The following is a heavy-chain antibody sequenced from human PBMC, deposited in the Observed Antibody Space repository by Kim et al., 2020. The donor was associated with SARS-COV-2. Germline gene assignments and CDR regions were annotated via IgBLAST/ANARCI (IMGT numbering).Heavy chain of an antibody. J-gene: IGHJ6*02. V-gene: IGHV3-9*01. CDR1: GFTFDDYA. CDR2: ISWNSGSI. D-gene: IGHD6-13*01. CDR3: GKDIRYSSSSLGMDV. Sequence: GGSLRLSCAASGFTFDDYAMHWVRQVPGKGLEWVSGISWNSGSIGYADSVKGRFTISRDNAKNSLYLQMNSLRAEDTALYYCGKDIRYSSSSLGMDVWGQGTTVTVSS.